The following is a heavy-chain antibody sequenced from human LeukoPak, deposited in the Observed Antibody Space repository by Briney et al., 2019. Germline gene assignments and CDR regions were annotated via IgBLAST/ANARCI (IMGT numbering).Heavy chain of an antibody. CDR1: GGSFRGHS. V-gene: IGHV4-34*01. J-gene: IGHJ6*02. CDR2: ISDGGET. Sequence: PSETLSLTCAVYGGSFRGHSWSWIRQPPGKGLEWIGEISDGGETNYDPSLKSRVTISVDASKNQFSLKLSSVTAADTAVYFCARGPHGEDYCYYGMGGWGQGTTVTVSS. CDR3: ARGPHGEDYCYYGMGG. D-gene: IGHD5-24*01.